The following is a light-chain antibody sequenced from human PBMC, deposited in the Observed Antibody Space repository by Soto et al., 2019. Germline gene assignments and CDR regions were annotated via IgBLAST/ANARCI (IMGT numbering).Light chain of an antibody. CDR1: STDVGRYNY. CDR3: TSYTSDSTYV. J-gene: IGLJ1*01. CDR2: DVS. V-gene: IGLV2-14*01. Sequence: SALTQPAPVSGSPGQSITISCTGTSTDVGRYNYFSWYQQHPGKAPKLMVYDVSNRPSWVSNRFSGSKSGITASLTISGLQAEDEADYYCTSYTSDSTYVFGTGTKVTVL.